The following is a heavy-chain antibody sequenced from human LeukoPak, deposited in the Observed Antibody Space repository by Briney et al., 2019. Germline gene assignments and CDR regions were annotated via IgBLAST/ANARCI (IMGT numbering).Heavy chain of an antibody. CDR2: ISSSGSTI. J-gene: IGHJ4*02. Sequence: PGGSLRLSCAASGFTFSSYEMNWVRQAPGKGLEWVSYISSSGSTIYYADSVKGRFTISRDNAKNSLYLQMNSLRAEDTAVYYCARVVLTGYYWAEEDYWGQGTLVTVSS. CDR3: ARVVLTGYYWAEEDY. CDR1: GFTFSSYE. D-gene: IGHD3-9*01. V-gene: IGHV3-48*03.